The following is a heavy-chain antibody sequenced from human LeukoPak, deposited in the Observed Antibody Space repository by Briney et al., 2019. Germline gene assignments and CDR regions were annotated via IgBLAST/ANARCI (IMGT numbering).Heavy chain of an antibody. CDR3: AKGRGDSGYGGLWPQQHYYYGMDV. J-gene: IGHJ6*02. D-gene: IGHD5-12*01. Sequence: GGCLRLAFAASGFTLSSYAMSSVPQTPAKGLGWVSAISGRGGSTSYGGSVECRFTISRDNSKNTLCLQMNSLRTEHTAVYYCAKGRGDSGYGGLWPQQHYYYGMDVWGQGTTVTVSS. CDR2: ISGRGGST. V-gene: IGHV3-23*01. CDR1: GFTLSSYA.